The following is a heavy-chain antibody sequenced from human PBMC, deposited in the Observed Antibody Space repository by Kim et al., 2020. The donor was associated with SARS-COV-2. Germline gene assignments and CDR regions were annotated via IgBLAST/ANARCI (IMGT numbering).Heavy chain of an antibody. CDR1: GFTFSSYA. V-gene: IGHV3-23*03. Sequence: GGSLRLSCAASGFTFSSYAMSWVRQAPGKGLEWVSVIYSGGSSTYYADSVKGRFTISRDKSKNTLYLQMNSLRAEDTAVYYCAKEEDIVATINSNYYYYGMDVWGQGTTVTVSS. CDR2: IYSGGSST. CDR3: AKEEDIVATINSNYYYYGMDV. D-gene: IGHD5-12*01. J-gene: IGHJ6*02.